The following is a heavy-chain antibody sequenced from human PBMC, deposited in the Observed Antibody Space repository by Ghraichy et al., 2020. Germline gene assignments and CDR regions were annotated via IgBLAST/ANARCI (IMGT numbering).Heavy chain of an antibody. CDR2: IYYSGIT. V-gene: IGHV4-39*01. J-gene: IGHJ4*02. Sequence: SETLSLTCTVSGGSISSSGYYWGWIRQPPGKGLEWIGSIYYSGITYYNPSLKSRVTIFVDTSKNQFSLRLSSVTAADTAVYYCASIADYGLTRYGSGSFYTIFDYWGQGTLVPVSS. CDR3: ASIADYGLTRYGSGSFYTIFDY. D-gene: IGHD3-10*01. CDR1: GGSISSSGYY.